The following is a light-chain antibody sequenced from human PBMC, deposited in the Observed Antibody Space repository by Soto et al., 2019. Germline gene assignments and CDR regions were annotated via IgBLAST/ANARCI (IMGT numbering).Light chain of an antibody. Sequence: AIQMTQSPSSLSASVGDTVTITCRASQGIRNELGWYQQKPGKAPKLLIYAASYLQGGVPSRFSGSGSGTDFTLTISSLQPEDFATYYCLLDYNYPRTFGQGTRVEIK. CDR2: AAS. CDR1: QGIRNE. J-gene: IGKJ1*01. V-gene: IGKV1-6*01. CDR3: LLDYNYPRT.